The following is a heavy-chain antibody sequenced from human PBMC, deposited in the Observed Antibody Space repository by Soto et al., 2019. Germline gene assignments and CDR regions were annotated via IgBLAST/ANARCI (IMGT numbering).Heavy chain of an antibody. CDR3: ARDVSGSLGP. Sequence: QVQLVESGGGVVQPGTSLRLSCAASGFTFSSYGMHWVRQAPGKGLEWVAVIWYDGSNKYYAESVKGRFTISRDNSKNTLYLQMNSRRAEDTAVFYCARDVSGSLGPWGQGTLVTVSS. V-gene: IGHV3-33*01. CDR2: IWYDGSNK. J-gene: IGHJ5*02. CDR1: GFTFSSYG. D-gene: IGHD1-26*01.